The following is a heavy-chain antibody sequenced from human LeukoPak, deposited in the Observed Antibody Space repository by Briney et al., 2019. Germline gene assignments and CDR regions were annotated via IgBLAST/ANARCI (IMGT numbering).Heavy chain of an antibody. CDR3: ARGGDIVVVPAAMENWFDP. CDR2: IIPIFGTA. D-gene: IGHD2-2*01. CDR1: GGTFSSYA. V-gene: IGHV1-69*01. Sequence: SVKVSCKASGGTFSSYAISWVRQAPGQGLEWMEGIIPIFGTANYAQKFQGRVTITADESTSTAYMELSSLRSEDTAVYYCARGGDIVVVPAAMENWFDPWGQGTLVTVSS. J-gene: IGHJ5*02.